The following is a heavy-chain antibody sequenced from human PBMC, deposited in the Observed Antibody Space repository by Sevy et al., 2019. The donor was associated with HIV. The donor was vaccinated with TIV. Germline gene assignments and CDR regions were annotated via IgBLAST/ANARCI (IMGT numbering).Heavy chain of an antibody. CDR3: AHTLAAAGLYGMDV. J-gene: IGHJ6*02. D-gene: IGHD6-13*01. V-gene: IGHV2-5*01. CDR1: GFSLSTSGVG. Sequence: SGPTLVKPTQTLTLTCTFSGFSLSTSGVGVGWIRQPPGKVLEWLALIYWNDDKRYSPSLKSRLTITKDISKNQVVLTMTNMDPVDTATYYCAHTLAAAGLYGMDVWGQGTTVTVSS. CDR2: IYWNDDK.